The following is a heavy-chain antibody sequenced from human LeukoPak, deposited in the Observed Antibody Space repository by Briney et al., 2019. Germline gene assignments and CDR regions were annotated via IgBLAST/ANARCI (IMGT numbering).Heavy chain of an antibody. D-gene: IGHD2-21*02. CDR2: INPDTGDK. CDR3: ARTTSMTASGYDY. V-gene: IGHV1-8*03. CDR1: GYTFTNYH. J-gene: IGHJ4*02. Sequence: SLKVSCKASGYTFTNYHINRGRQASGPGLGWMTWINPDTGDKGYARKFQDRVSITTDTSISTAYMELSSLSSEDTAVYFCARTTSMTASGYDYWGQGTLVTVSS.